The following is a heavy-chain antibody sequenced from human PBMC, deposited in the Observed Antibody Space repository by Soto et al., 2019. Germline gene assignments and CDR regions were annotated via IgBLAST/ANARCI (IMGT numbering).Heavy chain of an antibody. CDR3: ASRGGVVAGTLDY. D-gene: IGHD3-3*01. CDR1: GFTVNNSP. J-gene: IGHJ4*02. Sequence: GGSLRLSCAASGFTVNNSPMSWVRQAPGKGLEWVSVINIGGGTTFYAGSGKGRFTISRDNFKNTPSLQMDSLRVEDTAVYFCASRGGVVAGTLDYWGQGTLVTVSS. CDR2: INIGGGTT. V-gene: IGHV3-23*01.